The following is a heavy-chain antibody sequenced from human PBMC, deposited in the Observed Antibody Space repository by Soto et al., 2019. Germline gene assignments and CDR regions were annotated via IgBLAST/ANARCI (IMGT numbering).Heavy chain of an antibody. V-gene: IGHV4-59*01. J-gene: IGHJ4*02. Sequence: PSETLSLTCTVSGGSISSYYWSWIRQPPGKGLEWIGYIYYSGSTNYNPSLKSRVTISVDTSKNQFSLKLSSVTAADTAVYYCARSSANLDFDYWGQGTLLTVSS. D-gene: IGHD5-18*01. CDR1: GGSISSYY. CDR3: ARSSANLDFDY. CDR2: IYYSGST.